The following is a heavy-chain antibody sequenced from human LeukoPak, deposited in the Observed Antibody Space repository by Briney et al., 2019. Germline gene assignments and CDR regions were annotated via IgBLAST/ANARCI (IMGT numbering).Heavy chain of an antibody. J-gene: IGHJ4*02. CDR1: GASISSYY. CDR3: ARAWSTSGSYIDY. D-gene: IGHD1-26*01. CDR2: IYTNGNT. V-gene: IGHV4-4*07. Sequence: KPSETLSLTCTVSGASISSYYWSWIRQPAGKGLEWIGRIYTNGNTNYNPPLKSRVTMSVDTSKNQFYLTLSSVTAADTAVYYCARAWSTSGSYIDYWGQGTLVTVSS.